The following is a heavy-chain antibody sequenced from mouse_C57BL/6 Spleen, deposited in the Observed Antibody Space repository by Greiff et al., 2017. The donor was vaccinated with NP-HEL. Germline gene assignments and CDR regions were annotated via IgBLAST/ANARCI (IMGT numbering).Heavy chain of an antibody. J-gene: IGHJ4*01. D-gene: IGHD1-1*01. CDR2: IDPEDGET. CDR1: GFNIKDYY. V-gene: IGHV14-2*01. CDR3: ARASTVVAHYYAMDY. Sequence: EVHLVESGAELVKPGASVKLSCTASGFNIKDYYMHWVKQRTEQGLEWIGRIDPEDGETKYAPKFQGKATITADTSSNTAYLQLSSLTSEDTAVYYCARASTVVAHYYAMDYWGQGTSVTVSS.